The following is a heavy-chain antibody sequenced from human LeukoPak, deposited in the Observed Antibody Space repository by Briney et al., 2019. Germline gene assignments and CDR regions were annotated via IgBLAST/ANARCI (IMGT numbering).Heavy chain of an antibody. CDR3: ARHPFSSPFDF. V-gene: IGHV4-59*08. CDR1: GTSISGDY. J-gene: IGHJ5*01. Sequence: PSETLSLTCSVSGTSISGDYWSWIRQPPGKGLEWIGYVYFTGNTSYNPSLKSRVTISMDTSKNQTSLTVTSVTAADTAVYYCARHPFSSPFDFWGQGTLVAVSS. CDR2: VYFTGNT.